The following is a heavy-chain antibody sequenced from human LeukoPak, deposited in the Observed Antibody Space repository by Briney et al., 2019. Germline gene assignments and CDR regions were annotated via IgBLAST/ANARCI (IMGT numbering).Heavy chain of an antibody. J-gene: IGHJ5*02. CDR2: IYHNGST. V-gene: IGHV4-38-2*02. Sequence: SETLSLTCTVSGYSISSGYFWGWIRQPPGKGQEWNGSIYHNGSTSYNPSLKSRLTISVDTSKNQFSLKLNFVTAADTAMYYCARMFRSSWYINWFDPWGQGTLVTVSS. CDR1: GYSISSGYF. CDR3: ARMFRSSWYINWFDP. D-gene: IGHD6-13*01.